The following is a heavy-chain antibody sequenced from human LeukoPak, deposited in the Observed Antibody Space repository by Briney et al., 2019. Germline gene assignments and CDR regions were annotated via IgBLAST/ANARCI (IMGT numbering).Heavy chain of an antibody. CDR1: GFTFSSYS. CDR2: IKQAGSEK. Sequence: GGSLRLSCAASGFTFSSYSMNWVRQAPGKGLEWVANIKQAGSEKNYVDSVKGRFTISRDNAKNSLSLQMNSLRAEDTAVYYCARDSMLLPWGQGTLVTVSS. D-gene: IGHD3-16*01. CDR3: ARDSMLLP. V-gene: IGHV3-7*01. J-gene: IGHJ5*02.